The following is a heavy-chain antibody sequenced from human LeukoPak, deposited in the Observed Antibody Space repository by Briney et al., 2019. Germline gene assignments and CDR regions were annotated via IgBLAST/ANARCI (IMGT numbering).Heavy chain of an antibody. J-gene: IGHJ4*02. CDR1: GFTFSDYI. V-gene: IGHV3-21*01. CDR2: ISRNSTYV. CDR3: ARDEGYYFDS. Sequence: GGSLRLSCAASGFTFSDYIMNWVRQAPGKGLEWVASISRNSTYVHYADSVKGRFTISRDNARNSLFLQMNSLRAEDTAIYYCARDEGYYFDSWGQGTQVTVSS.